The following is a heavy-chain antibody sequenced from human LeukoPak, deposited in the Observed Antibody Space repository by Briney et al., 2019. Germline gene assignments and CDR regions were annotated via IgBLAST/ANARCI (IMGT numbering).Heavy chain of an antibody. CDR1: GFTFSSYA. CDR3: ARDDYSSSWLDFDY. Sequence: GGSLRLSCAASGFTFSSYAMHWVRQAPGKGLEWVEVISYDGSNKYYADSVKGRFTISRDNSKNTLYLQMNSLRAEDTAVYYCARDDYSSSWLDFDYWGQGTLVTVSS. J-gene: IGHJ4*02. D-gene: IGHD6-13*01. CDR2: ISYDGSNK. V-gene: IGHV3-30*04.